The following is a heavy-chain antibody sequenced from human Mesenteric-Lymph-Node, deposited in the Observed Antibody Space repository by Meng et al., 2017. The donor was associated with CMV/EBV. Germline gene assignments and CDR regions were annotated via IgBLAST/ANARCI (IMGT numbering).Heavy chain of an antibody. V-gene: IGHV3-30*02. CDR1: GFTFSSYG. CDR3: AKTPASGSVSLSAYYYGMDV. CDR2: IRYDGSNK. Sequence: GGSLRLSCAASGFTFSSYGMHWVRQAPGKGLEWVAFIRYDGSNKYYADSVKGRFTISRDNSKNTLYLQMNSLRVDDTAVYYCAKTPASGSVSLSAYYYGMDVWGQGTTVTVSS. J-gene: IGHJ6*02. D-gene: IGHD3-10*01.